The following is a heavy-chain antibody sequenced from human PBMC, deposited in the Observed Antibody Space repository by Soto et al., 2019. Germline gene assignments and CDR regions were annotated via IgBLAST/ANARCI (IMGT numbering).Heavy chain of an antibody. CDR1: GCTFTGYY. CDR2: INPNSGGT. D-gene: IGHD6-13*01. Sequence: ASVKVSCKASGCTFTGYYMHWVRQAPGQGLEWMGWINPNSGGTKYAQKFQGWVTMTRDTSTSTTYMNLSRLRSDDTAVYYCARGVGSSSWYYYYVLDVWGQRTTVTVSS. CDR3: ARGVGSSSWYYYYVLDV. V-gene: IGHV1-2*04. J-gene: IGHJ6*02.